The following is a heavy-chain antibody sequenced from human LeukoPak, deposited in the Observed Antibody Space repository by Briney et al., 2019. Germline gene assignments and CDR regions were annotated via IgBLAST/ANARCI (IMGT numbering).Heavy chain of an antibody. CDR3: ARHFYDILTGSEFDY. CDR1: GGSFSDYD. V-gene: IGHV4-34*01. Sequence: SETLSLTCSVYGGSFSDYDWSWIRQPPGKGLEWIGEINQSGSTNENPSLKSRVTMSVDTSKNQFSLKLSSVTAADTAVYYCARHFYDILTGSEFDYWGQGTLVTVSS. CDR2: INQSGST. J-gene: IGHJ4*02. D-gene: IGHD3-9*01.